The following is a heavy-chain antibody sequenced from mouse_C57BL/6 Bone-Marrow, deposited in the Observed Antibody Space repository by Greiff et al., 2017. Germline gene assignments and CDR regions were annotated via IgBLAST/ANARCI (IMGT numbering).Heavy chain of an antibody. D-gene: IGHD3-2*02. V-gene: IGHV1-82*01. J-gene: IGHJ4*01. CDR1: GYAFSSSW. CDR2: IYPGGGDT. CDR3: ARERLRLQLDY. Sequence: QVQLQQPGPELVKPGASVKISCKASGYAFSSSWMNWVKQRPGQGLEWIGQIYPGGGDTNYNGKFKGKATLTADKSSSTAYMQLSSRTSEDSAVYVCARERLRLQLDYWGQGTSVTVSS.